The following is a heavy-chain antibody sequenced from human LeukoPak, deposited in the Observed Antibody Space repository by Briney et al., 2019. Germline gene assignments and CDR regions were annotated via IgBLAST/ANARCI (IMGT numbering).Heavy chain of an antibody. CDR2: ISGSGDNT. CDR3: AKMKGHPLPKYYMDV. V-gene: IGHV3-23*01. D-gene: IGHD1-26*01. CDR1: GFTFSGFA. J-gene: IGHJ6*01. Sequence: GGSLTLSCAASGFTFSGFAMSWVRRTPGKGLEWVSGISGSGDNTLYADSVKGRFTISRDNYKNTLYLEMNSLRAEDTAIYYCAKMKGHPLPKYYMDVWGQGTTVTVSS.